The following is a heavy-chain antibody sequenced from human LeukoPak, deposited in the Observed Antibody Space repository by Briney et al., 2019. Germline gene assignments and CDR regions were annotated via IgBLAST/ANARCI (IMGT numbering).Heavy chain of an antibody. CDR2: TSSDLNVK. CDR3: AKDRRSSDWSPDC. V-gene: IGHV3-30*18. Sequence: PGGSLRLSCAASGFTFRNYVIHWVRQAPGKGLEWVAVTSSDLNVKLYADSVKGRFTISRDNPKNTLYLQMNGLRAEDTAVYYCAKDRRSSDWSPDCWGQGTLVTVSS. CDR1: GFTFRNYV. D-gene: IGHD6-19*01. J-gene: IGHJ4*02.